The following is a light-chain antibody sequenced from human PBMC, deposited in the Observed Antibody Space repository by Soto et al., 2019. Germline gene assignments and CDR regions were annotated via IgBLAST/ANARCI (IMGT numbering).Light chain of an antibody. CDR2: DVT. CDR1: SSDVGGYNY. CDR3: SSYTSSSTPLV. V-gene: IGLV2-14*01. Sequence: QSVLTQPASVSGSPGQSITISCTGTSSDVGGYNYVSGYQQHPGKAPKLMIYDVTNRPSGVSNRFSGSKSGNTASLTISGLQAEDEADYYCSSYTSSSTPLVFGGGTKLTVL. J-gene: IGLJ3*02.